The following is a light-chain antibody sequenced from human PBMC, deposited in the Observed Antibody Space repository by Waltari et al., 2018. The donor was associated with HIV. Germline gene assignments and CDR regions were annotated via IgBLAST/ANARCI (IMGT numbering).Light chain of an antibody. Sequence: EIVLTQSPVTLSLSPGDGATLSCRASETLSNNYLAWYQQKPGQAPRLLISAASSRATGIPGRFSGSGSGTQFTLTITGLEPEDSAVYFCQQYSFTPLTFGGGTKVEIK. CDR3: QQYSFTPLT. V-gene: IGKV3-20*01. CDR1: ETLSNNY. J-gene: IGKJ4*01. CDR2: AAS.